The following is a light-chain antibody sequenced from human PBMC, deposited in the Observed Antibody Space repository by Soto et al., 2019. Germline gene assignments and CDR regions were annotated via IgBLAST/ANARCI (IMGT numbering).Light chain of an antibody. CDR1: QTVSSNL. V-gene: IGKV3-20*01. CDR3: QQYDSSTGT. J-gene: IGKJ1*01. CDR2: GAS. Sequence: IVMTQSPGTLSLSPGERATLSCRASQTVSSNLIAWYQQKPGQAPRLLIYGASSRATGIPDRFSGSGSGTDFTLTISRLEPEDFAVYYCQQYDSSTGTFGQGTKVEIK.